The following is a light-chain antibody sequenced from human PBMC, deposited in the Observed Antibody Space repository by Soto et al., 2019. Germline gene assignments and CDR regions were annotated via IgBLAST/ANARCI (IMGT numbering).Light chain of an antibody. CDR1: QSVTSNY. V-gene: IGKV3-20*01. J-gene: IGKJ1*01. CDR3: HQYGSSPGT. Sequence: SSGTLSLSPGERATLSSRASQSVTSNYLAWYQQKPGQAPRLLSFGASIRDTGIPDSFSGSGSGTDFTLTISRLEPEDFAVYYCHQYGSSPGTFGQGTKVDIK. CDR2: GAS.